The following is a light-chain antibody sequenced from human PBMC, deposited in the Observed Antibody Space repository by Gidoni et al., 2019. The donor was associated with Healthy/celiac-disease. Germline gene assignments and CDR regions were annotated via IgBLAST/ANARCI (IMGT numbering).Light chain of an antibody. CDR3: QQYGSSPRT. Sequence: EVVLTPSPGPLSLSPGEGATLSCRASQTVSSSYLAWYQQKPGQAPRLLIYGASSRATGIPDRFSGSGSGTDFTLTISRLEPEDFAVYYCQQYGSSPRTFGQGTKVEIK. CDR1: QTVSSSY. CDR2: GAS. V-gene: IGKV3-20*01. J-gene: IGKJ1*01.